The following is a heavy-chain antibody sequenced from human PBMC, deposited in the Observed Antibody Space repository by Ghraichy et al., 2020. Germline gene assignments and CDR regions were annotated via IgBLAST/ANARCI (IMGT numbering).Heavy chain of an antibody. CDR1: GFTFSSYS. CDR2: ISSSRSYI. D-gene: IGHD1-26*01. J-gene: IGHJ6*02. Sequence: GGSLRLSCAASGFTFSSYSMNWVRQAPGKGLEWVSFISSSRSYIYYADSVKGRFTISRDNAKNSLYLQMNSLRGEDTAVYYCARVTYSGSYAYYYGMDVWGQGTTVTVSS. CDR3: ARVTYSGSYAYYYGMDV. V-gene: IGHV3-21*01.